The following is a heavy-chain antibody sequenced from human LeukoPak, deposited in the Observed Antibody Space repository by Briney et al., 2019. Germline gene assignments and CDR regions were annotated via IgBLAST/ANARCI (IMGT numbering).Heavy chain of an antibody. D-gene: IGHD4-17*01. J-gene: IGHJ6*04. CDR1: GGSFSGYY. CDR3: AKYHYAPRSNCYYGMDV. Sequence: SETLSLTCAVYGGSFSGYYWSWIRQPPGKGLEWIGEINHSGSTNYNPSLKSRVTISVDTSKNQFSLKLSSVTAADTAVYYCAKYHYAPRSNCYYGMDVWGKGTTVTVSS. V-gene: IGHV4-34*01. CDR2: INHSGST.